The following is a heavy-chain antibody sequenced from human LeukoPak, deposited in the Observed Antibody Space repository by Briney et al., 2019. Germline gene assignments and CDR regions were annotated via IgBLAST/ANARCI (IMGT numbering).Heavy chain of an antibody. Sequence: ASVKVSCKASGYTFTGQFLHWVRQAPGHGLEWMGWINPNSGGTEYAQKFQGRVTVTRDTSISTAYMEVSGLRSDDTAVYYCASGSGTYSPDHWGQGTLVTVSS. D-gene: IGHD3-10*01. CDR2: INPNSGGT. CDR3: ASGSGTYSPDH. V-gene: IGHV1-2*02. CDR1: GYTFTGQF. J-gene: IGHJ4*02.